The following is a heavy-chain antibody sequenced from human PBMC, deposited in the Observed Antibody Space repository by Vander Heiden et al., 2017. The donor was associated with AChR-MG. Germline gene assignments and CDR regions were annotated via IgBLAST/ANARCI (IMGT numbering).Heavy chain of an antibody. D-gene: IGHD3-3*01. Sequence: EVQLLESGGGLVQPGGSLRLSCAASGFTFSSYARGWVRQAPGKGLEWVSAISGSGGSTYYADSVKGRFTISRDNSKNTLYLQMNSLRAEDTAVYYCAKDAYDFWSGYYTGNYFDYWGQGTLVTVSS. CDR3: AKDAYDFWSGYYTGNYFDY. CDR2: ISGSGGST. CDR1: GFTFSSYA. V-gene: IGHV3-23*01. J-gene: IGHJ4*02.